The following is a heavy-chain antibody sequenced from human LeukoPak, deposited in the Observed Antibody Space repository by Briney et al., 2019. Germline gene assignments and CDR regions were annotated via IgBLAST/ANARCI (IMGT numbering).Heavy chain of an antibody. Sequence: SETLSLTCTVSGGSISSYYWSWIQQPPGKGLEWIGYIYYSGSTNYNPSLKSRVTISVDTSKNQFSLKLSSVTAADTAVYYCARDVYSYGLDYWGQGTLVTVSS. J-gene: IGHJ4*02. CDR1: GGSISSYY. V-gene: IGHV4-59*01. D-gene: IGHD5-18*01. CDR3: ARDVYSYGLDY. CDR2: IYYSGST.